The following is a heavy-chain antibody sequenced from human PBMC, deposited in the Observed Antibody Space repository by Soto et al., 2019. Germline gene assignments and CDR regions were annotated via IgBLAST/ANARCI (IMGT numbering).Heavy chain of an antibody. V-gene: IGHV3-30*18. D-gene: IGHD6-19*01. CDR3: AKGFSAVAATG. J-gene: IGHJ4*02. CDR2: ISYDGSNK. Sequence: QVQLVESGGSVVQPGRSLRLSCAASGFTFSSYGMHWVRQAPGKGLEWVAVISYDGSNKYYADSVKGRFTISRDNSKNTLYLQMNSLRAEDSAVYYCAKGFSAVAATGWGQGTLVTVSS. CDR1: GFTFSSYG.